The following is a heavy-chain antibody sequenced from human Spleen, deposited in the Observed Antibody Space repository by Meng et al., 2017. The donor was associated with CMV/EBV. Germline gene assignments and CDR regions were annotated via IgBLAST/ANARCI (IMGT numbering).Heavy chain of an antibody. D-gene: IGHD2-2*02. CDR3: ASLGYCSSTSCYNY. CDR2: INHSGST. J-gene: IGHJ4*02. V-gene: IGHV4-34*01. CDR1: GGSFSGYY. Sequence: SETLSLTCAVYGGSFSGYYWSWIRQPPGKGLEWIGEINHSGSTNYNPSLKSRVTISVDTSKNQFSLKLSSVTAADTAVYYCASLGYCSSTSCYNYWGQGTLVTVSS.